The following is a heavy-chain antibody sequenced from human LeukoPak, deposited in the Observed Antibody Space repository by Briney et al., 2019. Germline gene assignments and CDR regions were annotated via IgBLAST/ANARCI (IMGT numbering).Heavy chain of an antibody. Sequence: GGSLRLSCEVSGFTVSYNYMSWVRQAPGGGAEWGSINSRGGDTLYADSVKGRFNLSRDSSNNTLYLQMNSLRVEDTAVYYCAKEEGDRSGSYYKYWYFDLWGRGTLVTVSS. D-gene: IGHD3-22*01. CDR1: GFTVSYNY. CDR2: NSRGGDT. J-gene: IGHJ2*01. V-gene: IGHV3-66*02. CDR3: AKEEGDRSGSYYKYWYFDL.